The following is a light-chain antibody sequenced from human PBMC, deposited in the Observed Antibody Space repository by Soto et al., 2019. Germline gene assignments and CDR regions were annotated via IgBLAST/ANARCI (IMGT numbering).Light chain of an antibody. Sequence: DVVLTQSPLALPVTLGQPASISCRSSQSLVYSDGNTYLNWFHQRPGQSPRRLIYRVSNRDSGVPDRFSGSWSGTDFTLTISRVEAEDVGIYYCMQGTHWPPITFGPGTKVDIK. V-gene: IGKV2-30*01. CDR3: MQGTHWPPIT. CDR2: RVS. CDR1: QSLVYSDGNTY. J-gene: IGKJ3*01.